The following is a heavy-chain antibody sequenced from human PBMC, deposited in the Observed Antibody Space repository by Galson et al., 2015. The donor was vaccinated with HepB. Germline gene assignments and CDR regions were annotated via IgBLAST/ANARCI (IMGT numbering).Heavy chain of an antibody. CDR2: INHSGST. Sequence: CAVYGGSFSGYYWSWIRQPPGKGLEWIGEINHSGSTDYNPSLKSRVTISVDTSKNQFSLKLSSVTAADTAVYYCARARGWCSSTSCFNDYWGQGTLVTVSS. D-gene: IGHD2-2*01. CDR1: GGSFSGYY. CDR3: ARARGWCSSTSCFNDY. J-gene: IGHJ4*02. V-gene: IGHV4-34*01.